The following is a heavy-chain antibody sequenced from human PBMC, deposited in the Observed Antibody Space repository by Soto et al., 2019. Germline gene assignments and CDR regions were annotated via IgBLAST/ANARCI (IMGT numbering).Heavy chain of an antibody. V-gene: IGHV4-34*01. J-gene: IGHJ4*02. Sequence: PSETLSLTCAVYGGSFSGYYWSWIRQPPGKGLEWIGEINHSGRTTYNPSLKSRVTISVDTSKNQFSLKLGSVTAAATAVYYCAQLARYCSRTSCRRKYYGSGSYYVAHGYWGQGTLVTGSS. CDR2: INHSGRT. CDR1: GGSFSGYY. D-gene: IGHD3-10*01. CDR3: AQLARYCSRTSCRRKYYGSGSYYVAHGY.